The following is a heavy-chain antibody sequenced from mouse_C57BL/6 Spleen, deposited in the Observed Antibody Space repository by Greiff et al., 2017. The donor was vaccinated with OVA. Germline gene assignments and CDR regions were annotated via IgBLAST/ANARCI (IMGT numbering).Heavy chain of an antibody. CDR1: GYTFTSYW. Sequence: QVQLQQSGAELVMPGASVKLSCKASGYTFTSYWMHWVKQRPGQGLEWIGEIDPSDSYTNYNQKFKGKSTLTVDKSSSTAYMQLSSLTSEDSAVYYCARNPSYDYDAGYYFDYWGQGTTLTVSS. CDR3: ARNPSYDYDAGYYFDY. J-gene: IGHJ2*01. V-gene: IGHV1-69*01. CDR2: IDPSDSYT. D-gene: IGHD2-4*01.